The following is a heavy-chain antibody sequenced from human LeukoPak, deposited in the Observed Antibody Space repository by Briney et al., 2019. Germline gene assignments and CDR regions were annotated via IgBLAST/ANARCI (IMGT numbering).Heavy chain of an antibody. V-gene: IGHV3-7*01. J-gene: IGHJ4*02. CDR2: IKQDGSEK. CDR1: GFTLSLYW. CDR3: ARWYSGSRTFDY. D-gene: IGHD1-26*01. Sequence: PGGSLRLSCTVSGFTLSLYWMSWVRQSPGKGLEWVANIKQDGSEKYYVDSVKGRFTISRDNAKNSLYLQMNSLRAEDTAVYYCARWYSGSRTFDYWGQGTLVTVSS.